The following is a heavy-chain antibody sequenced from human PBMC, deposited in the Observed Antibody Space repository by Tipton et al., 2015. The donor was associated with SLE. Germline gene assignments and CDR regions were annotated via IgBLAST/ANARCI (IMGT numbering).Heavy chain of an antibody. V-gene: IGHV4-30-4*01. J-gene: IGHJ4*02. Sequence: TLSLTCTVSGGSISSGDYYWSWIRQPPGKGLEWSGYIYYSGSTYYTPSLKSRVTISVETSKNQFSLKLSSATAADTAVSYWARDSESYDGSGYSDYWGQGTLVSVTS. CDR1: GGSISSGDYY. D-gene: IGHD3-22*01. CDR3: ARDSESYDGSGYSDY. CDR2: IYYSGST.